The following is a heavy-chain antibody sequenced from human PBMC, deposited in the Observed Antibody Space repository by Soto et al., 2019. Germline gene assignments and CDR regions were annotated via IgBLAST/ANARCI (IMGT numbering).Heavy chain of an antibody. Sequence: QVQLVQSGAEVKKPGSSVKVSCKASGGTFSNYALISWERQAPGQGLEWMGGIIPIDATVNYAQKFQGRITITADKSTTTAYMDLGSLRSEHTAVYYCARDLLGFGYTYADVWAQGTTVTVSS. CDR3: ARDLLGFGYTYADV. CDR2: IIPIDATV. J-gene: IGHJ6*01. V-gene: IGHV1-69*14. D-gene: IGHD3-10*01. CDR1: GGTFSNYA.